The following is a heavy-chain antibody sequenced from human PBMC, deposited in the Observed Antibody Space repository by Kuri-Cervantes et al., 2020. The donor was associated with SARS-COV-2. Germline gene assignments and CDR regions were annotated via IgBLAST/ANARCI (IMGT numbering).Heavy chain of an antibody. CDR3: ASSGITGTLTGFDY. CDR2: INPNSGGT. V-gene: IGHV1-2*02. J-gene: IGHJ4*02. CDR1: GYTFTGYY. Sequence: ASVKVSCKASGYTFTGYYMHWVRQAPGQGLEWMGWINPNSGGTNYAQKFQGRVTMSRDTSISTAYMELSRLRSDDTAVYYCASSGITGTLTGFDYWGQGTLVTVSS. D-gene: IGHD1/OR15-1a*01.